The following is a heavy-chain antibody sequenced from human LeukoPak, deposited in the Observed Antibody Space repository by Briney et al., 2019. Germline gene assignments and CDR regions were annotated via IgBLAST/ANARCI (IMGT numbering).Heavy chain of an antibody. V-gene: IGHV4-34*01. CDR1: GGSFSGYY. D-gene: IGHD5-24*01. Sequence: SETLSLTCAVYGGSFSGYYWSWIRQPPGKGLEWIGEINHSGSTNYNPSPKSRVTISVDTSKNQFSLKLSSVTAADTAVYYCARGRRLVPTSRRGFDPWGQGTLVTVSS. J-gene: IGHJ5*02. CDR3: ARGRRLVPTSRRGFDP. CDR2: INHSGST.